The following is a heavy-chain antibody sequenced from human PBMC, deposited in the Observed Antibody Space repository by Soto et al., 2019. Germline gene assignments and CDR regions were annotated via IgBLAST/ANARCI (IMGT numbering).Heavy chain of an antibody. D-gene: IGHD4-17*01. V-gene: IGHV4-34*01. Sequence: TLSLTCAVYGGSFSGYYWSWIRQPPGKGLEWIGEINHSGSTNYNPSLKSRVTISVDTSKNQFSLKLSSVTAADTAVYYCARGRTTVPSRVAARKGYYFDYWGQGTLVTVSS. CDR1: GGSFSGYY. CDR2: INHSGST. J-gene: IGHJ4*02. CDR3: ARGRTTVPSRVAARKGYYFDY.